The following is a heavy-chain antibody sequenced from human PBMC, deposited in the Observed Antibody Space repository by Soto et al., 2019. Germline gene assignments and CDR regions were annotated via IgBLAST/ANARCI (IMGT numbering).Heavy chain of an antibody. D-gene: IGHD3-3*01. CDR3: ARVKVGDLFRFNWYFDL. CDR2: IYYSGST. CDR1: GGSISSSSYY. J-gene: IGHJ2*01. Sequence: SETLSLTCTVSGGSISSSSYYWGWIRQPPGKGLEWIGSIYYSGSTYYNPSLKSRVTISVDTSKNQFSLKLSSVTAADTAVYYCARVKVGDLFRFNWYFDLWGRGTLVTFSS. V-gene: IGHV4-39*01.